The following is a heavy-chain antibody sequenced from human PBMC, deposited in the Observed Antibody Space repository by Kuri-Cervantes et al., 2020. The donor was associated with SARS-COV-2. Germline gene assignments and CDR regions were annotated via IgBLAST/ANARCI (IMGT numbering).Heavy chain of an antibody. CDR3: ARPSLNTGSYFPD. D-gene: IGHD1-26*01. J-gene: IGHJ4*02. Sequence: GESLKISCAASGFTFSSYWMGWVRRAPGKGLEWVANIDQDGYEKYFVDSVKGRFSISRDNAKNSLFLQMNSLRAEDTAIYFCARPSLNTGSYFPDWGQGTLVTVSS. CDR1: GFTFSSYW. CDR2: IDQDGYEK. V-gene: IGHV3-7*03.